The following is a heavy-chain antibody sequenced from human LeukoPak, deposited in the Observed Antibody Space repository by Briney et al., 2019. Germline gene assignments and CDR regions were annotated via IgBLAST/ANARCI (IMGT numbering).Heavy chain of an antibody. CDR2: INHSGST. V-gene: IGHV4-34*01. D-gene: IGHD6-6*01. CDR1: GGSFSGYY. Sequence: SETLSLTXAVYGGSFSGYYWSWIRQPPGKGLEWIGEINHSGSTNYNPSLKSRVTISVDTSKNQFSLKLSSVTAADTAVYYCARCSRIAARPLWLDYWGQGTLVTVSS. CDR3: ARCSRIAARPLWLDY. J-gene: IGHJ4*02.